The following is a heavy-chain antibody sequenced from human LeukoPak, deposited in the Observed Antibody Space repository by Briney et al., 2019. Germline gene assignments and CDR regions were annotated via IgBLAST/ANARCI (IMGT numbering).Heavy chain of an antibody. D-gene: IGHD3-16*01. V-gene: IGHV3-21*01. CDR1: GFTFSSYV. CDR3: ARGGFDAFDI. CDR2: ISSSSSYI. Sequence: PGGSLRLSCAASGFTFSSYVMHWVRQAPGKGLEWVSSISSSSSYIYYADSVKGRFTISRDNAKNSLHLQMNSLRDEDTAVYYCARGGFDAFDIWGQGTMVTVSS. J-gene: IGHJ3*02.